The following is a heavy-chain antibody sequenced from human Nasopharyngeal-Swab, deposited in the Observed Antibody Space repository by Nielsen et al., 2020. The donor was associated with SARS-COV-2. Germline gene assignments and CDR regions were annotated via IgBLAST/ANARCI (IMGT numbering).Heavy chain of an antibody. D-gene: IGHD2-2*01. CDR1: GASVTSIPC. CDR3: ARGDLVVVPSPILGLGPFFYYFCLDV. Sequence: SATLSFTFAVFGASVTSIPCWSWARLSPGKGRVWIVVVFLNGSINYNPSLKSRVTLSLNKSKRQFSLRLTSVSAADTAVYFCARGDLVVVPSPILGLGPFFYYFCLDVWGKGTTVTVSS. J-gene: IGHJ6*03. CDR2: VFLNGSI. V-gene: IGHV4-4*02.